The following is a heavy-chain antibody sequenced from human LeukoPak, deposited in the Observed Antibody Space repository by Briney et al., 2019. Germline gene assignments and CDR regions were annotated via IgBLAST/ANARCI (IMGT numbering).Heavy chain of an antibody. V-gene: IGHV2-70*11. CDR2: IDWDDDK. Sequence: SGPALVKPTQTLTLTCTFSGFSLSTSNMCVSWIRQPPGKALEWLARIDWDDDKYYSTSLMTRLTISKDTSKNQVVLTMTNMDPVDTATYHCVRICVGGAFDIWGQGTMVTVSS. J-gene: IGHJ3*02. D-gene: IGHD3-16*01. CDR3: VRICVGGAFDI. CDR1: GFSLSTSNMC.